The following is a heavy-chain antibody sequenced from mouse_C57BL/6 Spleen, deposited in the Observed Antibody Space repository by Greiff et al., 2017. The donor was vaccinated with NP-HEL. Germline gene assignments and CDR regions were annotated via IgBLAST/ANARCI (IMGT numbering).Heavy chain of an antibody. CDR3: ARPGDYYAMDY. CDR2: ISYDGSN. CDR1: GYSITSGYY. V-gene: IGHV3-6*01. Sequence: EVKLQESGPGLVKPSQSLSLTCSVPGYSITSGYYWNWIRQFPGNKLEWMGYISYDGSNNYNPSLKNRISITRDTSKNQFFLKLNSVTTEDTATYYCARPGDYYAMDYWGQGTSVTVSS. J-gene: IGHJ4*01.